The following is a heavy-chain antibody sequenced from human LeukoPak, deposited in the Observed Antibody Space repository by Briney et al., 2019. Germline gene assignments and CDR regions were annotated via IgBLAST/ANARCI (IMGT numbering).Heavy chain of an antibody. Sequence: GGSLRLSCAASGFSFSSYGMDWGRQAPGKGLEWVAVIWYDGSNKYYADSVKGRFTISRDNSKNTVFLQMNSLRAEDTAVYYCARLGSRWSLDYWGQGTLVTVSS. CDR2: IWYDGSNK. V-gene: IGHV3-33*01. CDR1: GFSFSSYG. CDR3: ARLGSRWSLDY. J-gene: IGHJ4*02. D-gene: IGHD6-13*01.